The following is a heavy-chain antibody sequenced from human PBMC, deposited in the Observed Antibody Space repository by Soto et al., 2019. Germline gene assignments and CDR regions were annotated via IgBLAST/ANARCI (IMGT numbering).Heavy chain of an antibody. CDR1: GFTFSSYG. CDR3: SRGDQITIFGVVIRYAFDI. CDR2: IWYDGSNK. V-gene: IGHV3-33*01. Sequence: GGSLRLSCAASGFTFSSYGMHWVRQAPGKGLEWVAVIWYDGSNKYYADSVKGRFTISRDNSKNTLYLQMNSLRAEDTAVYYCSRGDQITIFGVVIRYAFDIWGQGTMVTVSS. J-gene: IGHJ3*02. D-gene: IGHD3-3*01.